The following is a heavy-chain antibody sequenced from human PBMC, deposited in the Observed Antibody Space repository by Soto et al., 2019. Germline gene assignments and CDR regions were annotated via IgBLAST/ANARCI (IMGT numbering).Heavy chain of an antibody. J-gene: IGHJ6*02. D-gene: IGHD3-10*01. V-gene: IGHV1-18*01. CDR1: GYAFSIYG. CDR3: TREGSAPYYYYAMDA. Sequence: VSVNVSWKAAGYAFSIYGISWVRQAPGEGLEWLGWINTHNGNTNYAQNLQGRVFMTADTSTNTAYMELRSLRSDDTAIYYCTREGSAPYYYYAMDAWGQGTTVTVSS. CDR2: INTHNGNT.